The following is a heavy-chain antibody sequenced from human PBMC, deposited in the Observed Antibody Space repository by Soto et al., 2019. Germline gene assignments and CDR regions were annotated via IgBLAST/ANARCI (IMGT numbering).Heavy chain of an antibody. V-gene: IGHV1-2*02. Sequence: ASVKISCKASGYTFSGYYTHWVRQAPGQGLEWMGWINSNTGGTNYAQKFQGKVTMTRDRSISTAYMEVNSLRSDDTAVYFCARGGYHLVYYVDYWGQGTLVTVSS. J-gene: IGHJ4*02. CDR1: GYTFSGYY. CDR2: INSNTGGT. CDR3: ARGGYHLVYYVDY. D-gene: IGHD2-2*01.